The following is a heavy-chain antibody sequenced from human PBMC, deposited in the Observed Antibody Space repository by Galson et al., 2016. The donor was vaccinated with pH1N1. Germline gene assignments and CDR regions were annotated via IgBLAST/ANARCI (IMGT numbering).Heavy chain of an antibody. CDR2: IGDAI. J-gene: IGHJ4*02. D-gene: IGHD3-3*02. CDR1: GFTFGAHT. CDR3: TRDAPFTSLDY. V-gene: IGHV3-21*06. Sequence: SLRLSCAAFGFTFGAHTMNWVRQAPGKGLEWVASIGDAIFYADSVRGRFTISRDNAKSTLYLQMNSLRAEDTSIYYCTRDAPFTSLDYWGQGTLVTVSS.